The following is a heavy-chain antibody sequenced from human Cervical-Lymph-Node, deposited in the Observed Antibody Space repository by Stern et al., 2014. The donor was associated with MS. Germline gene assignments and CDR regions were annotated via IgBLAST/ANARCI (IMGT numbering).Heavy chain of an antibody. V-gene: IGHV3-30*03. CDR3: AIENLRKFVS. CDR1: GFTFSSYG. Sequence: VQLVESGGGVVQPGRSLRLSCAASGFTFSSYGMHWVRQAPGKGLAWVALISYDGSNTHYADSVKGRFTISRDNSKKTLDLQMNSLRVEGTAVYYCAIENLRKFVSWGQGTLVTVSS. D-gene: IGHD1-14*01. J-gene: IGHJ5*01. CDR2: ISYDGSNT.